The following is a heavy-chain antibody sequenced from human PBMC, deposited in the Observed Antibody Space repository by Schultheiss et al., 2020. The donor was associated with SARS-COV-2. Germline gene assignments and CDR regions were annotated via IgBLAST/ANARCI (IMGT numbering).Heavy chain of an antibody. CDR2: MHYSGGT. J-gene: IGHJ4*02. D-gene: IGHD6-19*01. CDR3: ARRTGAAVADSIDY. Sequence: SETLSLTCTVSGGSISSSSYYWGWIRQPPGKRMEWIGSMHYSGGTNYNPSLKSRVTISVDTSMNQFSLKLSSVTAADTAVYYCARRTGAAVADSIDYWGQGTLVTVSS. V-gene: IGHV4-61*05. CDR1: GGSISSSSYY.